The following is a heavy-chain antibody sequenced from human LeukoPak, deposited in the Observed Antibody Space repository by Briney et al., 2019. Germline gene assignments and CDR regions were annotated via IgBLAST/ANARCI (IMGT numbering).Heavy chain of an antibody. J-gene: IGHJ3*02. D-gene: IGHD1-1*01. V-gene: IGHV1-2*02. CDR3: ARDDVGPTTGTTMGAFDI. CDR1: GYTFTGYY. CDR2: INPNSGGT. Sequence: ASVKVSCKASGYTFTGYYMHWVRQAPGQGLEWMGWINPNSGGTNYAQKFQGRVTMTRDTSISTAYMELRSLRSDDTAVYYCARDDVGPTTGTTMGAFDIWGQGTMVTVSS.